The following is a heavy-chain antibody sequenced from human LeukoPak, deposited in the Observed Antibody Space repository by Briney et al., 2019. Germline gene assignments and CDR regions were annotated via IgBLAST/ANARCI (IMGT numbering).Heavy chain of an antibody. CDR1: GYTFTTYL. CDR3: ARYGGLGYFDY. D-gene: IGHD3-16*01. J-gene: IGHJ4*02. V-gene: IGHV1-46*01. Sequence: ASVKVSCKASGYTFTTYLMHWVRQAPGQGLEWMGIINPSGGSTSYAPKFQGRVTMTRDTSTNTVYMELSNLRSEDTAVYYCARYGGLGYFDYWGLGTLVTVSS. CDR2: INPSGGST.